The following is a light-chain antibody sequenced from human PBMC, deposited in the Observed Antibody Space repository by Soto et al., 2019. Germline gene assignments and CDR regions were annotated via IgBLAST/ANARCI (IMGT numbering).Light chain of an antibody. CDR2: GAS. J-gene: IGKJ1*01. Sequence: VVTKSPATLSVSTGERATLSCRASQSVSSYLAWYQQKPGQAPRLLIYGASNRATGIPDRFSGSGSGTDFTLTISRLEPEDFAVYYCQQYGSSGTFGQVTKVDVK. V-gene: IGKV3-20*01. CDR3: QQYGSSGT. CDR1: QSVSSY.